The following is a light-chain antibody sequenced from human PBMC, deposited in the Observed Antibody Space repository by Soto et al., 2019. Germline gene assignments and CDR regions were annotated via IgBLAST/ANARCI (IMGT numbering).Light chain of an antibody. CDR3: QQYHSYWT. CDR2: KAS. J-gene: IGKJ1*01. V-gene: IGKV1-5*03. CDR1: QSINTW. Sequence: DIQMTQSPSTLSASLGDRVTITCRASQSINTWLAWYQQKPGKAPKLLIYKASSLESGVPSRFSGSRSGTEFTLTISSLQPDDFATYYCQQYHSYWTFGQGTKVEIE.